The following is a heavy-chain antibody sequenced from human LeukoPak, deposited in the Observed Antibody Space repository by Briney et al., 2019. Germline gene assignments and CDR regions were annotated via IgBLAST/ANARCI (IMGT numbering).Heavy chain of an antibody. CDR3: AKDRGHIVVVPAAIDY. D-gene: IGHD2-2*02. J-gene: IGHJ4*02. CDR1: GFTFSSYG. CDR2: IWYDGSNK. Sequence: GRSLRLSCAASGFTFSSYGMHRGRQGPGKGLDRVAVIWYDGSNKYYADSVKGRFTISRDNSKNTLYLQMNSLRAEDTAVYYCAKDRGHIVVVPAAIDYWGQGTLVTVSS. V-gene: IGHV3-33*06.